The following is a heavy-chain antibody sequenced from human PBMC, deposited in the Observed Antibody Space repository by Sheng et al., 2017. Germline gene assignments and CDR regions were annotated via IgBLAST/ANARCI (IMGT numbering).Heavy chain of an antibody. J-gene: IGHJ4*02. CDR2: IIPIFGTA. CDR1: GGTFSSYA. V-gene: IGHV1-69*13. Sequence: QVQLVQSGAEVKKPGSSVKVSCKASGGTFSSYAISWVRQAPGQGLEWMGGIIPIFGTANYAQKFQGRVTITADESTSTAYMELSSLRSEDTAVYCAREIGSSSGYKALDYWGQGTLVTVSS. D-gene: IGHD3-22*01. CDR3: AREIGSSSGYKALDY.